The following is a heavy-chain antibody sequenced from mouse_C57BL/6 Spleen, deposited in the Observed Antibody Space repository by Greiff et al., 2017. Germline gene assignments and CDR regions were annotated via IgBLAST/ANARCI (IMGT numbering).Heavy chain of an antibody. J-gene: IGHJ4*01. Sequence: EVMLVESGGGLVQPGGSLKLSCAASGFTFSDYYMYWVRQTPEKRLEWVAYISNGGGSTYYPDTVKGRFTISRDNAKNTLYMQMSRLKSEDTAMYYCARSYYCVSSYYAMDYWGRGTSATVSS. CDR3: ARSYYCVSSYYAMDY. V-gene: IGHV5-12*01. CDR1: GFTFSDYY. D-gene: IGHD1-1*01. CDR2: ISNGGGST.